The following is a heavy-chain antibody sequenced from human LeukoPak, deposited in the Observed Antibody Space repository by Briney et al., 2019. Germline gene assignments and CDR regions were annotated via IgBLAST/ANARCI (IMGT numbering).Heavy chain of an antibody. CDR3: ARDSGLFGVDDRPLVDFDY. Sequence: GGSLRLSCAASGFTFSSYAMHWVRQAPGKGLEWVAVISYDGSNKYYADSVKGRFTISRENSKNTLYLQMNSLRAEDTAVSYCARDSGLFGVDDRPLVDFDYWGQGTLVTVSS. CDR2: ISYDGSNK. J-gene: IGHJ4*02. D-gene: IGHD3-3*01. V-gene: IGHV3-30-3*01. CDR1: GFTFSSYA.